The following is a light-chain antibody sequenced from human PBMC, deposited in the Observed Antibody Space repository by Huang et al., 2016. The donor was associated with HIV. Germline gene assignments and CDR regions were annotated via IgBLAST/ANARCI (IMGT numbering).Light chain of an antibody. J-gene: IGKJ2*01. V-gene: IGKV3-11*01. CDR2: DAS. CDR1: QSVSVY. Sequence: IVLTQSQATLSLSPGERATLSCRASQSVSVYLAWYQHKPGQAPRLLIYDASTRATGVPVRFSGSGSGTDFTLTISSLEPEDFAVYYCQQRSNWPPVYTFGRGTKLDI. CDR3: QQRSNWPPVYT.